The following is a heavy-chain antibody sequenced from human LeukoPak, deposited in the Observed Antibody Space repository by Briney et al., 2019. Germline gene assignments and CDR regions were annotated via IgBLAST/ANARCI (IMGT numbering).Heavy chain of an antibody. V-gene: IGHV3-23*01. CDR1: GFTFSTYA. D-gene: IGHD3-10*01. J-gene: IGHJ4*02. CDR3: AKERGVWFGEFQPVDS. Sequence: GGSLRLSCAASGFTFSTYAMTWVRQAPGKGLEWVSTISGSGGSTYYADSVKGRFTVSRDNSKNTLYLQMNSLRADDTAIYYCAKERGVWFGEFQPVDSWGQGTLVTVSS. CDR2: ISGSGGST.